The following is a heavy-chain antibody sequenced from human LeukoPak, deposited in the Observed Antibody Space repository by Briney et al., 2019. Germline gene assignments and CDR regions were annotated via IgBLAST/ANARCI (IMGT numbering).Heavy chain of an antibody. CDR2: TYYRSKWYS. Sequence: QTLSLTFAISGDSVSSNSAAWNWIRQSPSRGLEWLGRTYYRSKWYSDYAVSVKSPLTINPDTSKNQFSLQLNPVTPEDTAVYYCARDSSGWRSIFDYWGQGTLVSVSS. CDR1: GDSVSSNSAA. V-gene: IGHV6-1*01. D-gene: IGHD6-19*01. CDR3: ARDSSGWRSIFDY. J-gene: IGHJ4*02.